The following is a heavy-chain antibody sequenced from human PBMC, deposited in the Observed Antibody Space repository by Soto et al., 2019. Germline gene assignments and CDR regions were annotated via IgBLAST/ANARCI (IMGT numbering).Heavy chain of an antibody. CDR3: ARDRAVAGKLGYYYYYGMDV. J-gene: IGHJ6*02. V-gene: IGHV4-30-4*01. CDR1: GGSISSGDYY. D-gene: IGHD6-19*01. Sequence: SETLSLTCTVSGGSISSGDYYWSWIRQPPGKGLEWIGYIYYSGSTYYNPSLKSRVTISVDTSKNQFSLKLSSVTDADTAVYYCARDRAVAGKLGYYYYYGMDVCGQRTTVTVSS. CDR2: IYYSGST.